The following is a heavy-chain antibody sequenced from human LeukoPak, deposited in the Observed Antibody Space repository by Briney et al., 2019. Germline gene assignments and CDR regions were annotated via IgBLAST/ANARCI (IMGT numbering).Heavy chain of an antibody. CDR1: GGSISSSGYY. CDR2: IYHSGST. CDR3: AGDDPMVRGIISAFDI. Sequence: SETLSLTCTVSGGSISSSGYYWGWIRQPPGKGLEWIGSIYHSGSTYYNPSLKSRVTISVDTSKNQFSLKLSSVTAADTAVYYCAGDDPMVRGIISAFDIWGQGTMVTVSS. V-gene: IGHV4-39*07. D-gene: IGHD3-10*01. J-gene: IGHJ3*02.